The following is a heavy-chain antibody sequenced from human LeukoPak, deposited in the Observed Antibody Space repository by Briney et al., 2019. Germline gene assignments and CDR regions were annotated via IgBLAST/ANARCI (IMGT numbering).Heavy chain of an antibody. J-gene: IGHJ3*02. CDR3: ARPQYYYDSSGPNFAFDI. D-gene: IGHD3-22*01. CDR1: GGSISSYY. CDR2: IYYSGST. Sequence: SETLSLTCTVCGGSISSYYWSWIRQPPGKGLEWIGYIYYSGSTNYNPSLKSRVTISVDTSKNQFSLKLSSVTAADTAVYYCARPQYYYDSSGPNFAFDIWGQGTMVTVSS. V-gene: IGHV4-59*08.